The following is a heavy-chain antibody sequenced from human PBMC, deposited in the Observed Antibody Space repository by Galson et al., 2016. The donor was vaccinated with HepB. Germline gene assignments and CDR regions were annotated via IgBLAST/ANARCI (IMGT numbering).Heavy chain of an antibody. D-gene: IGHD3-16*01. V-gene: IGHV3-74*01. CDR1: GFTFSSYW. J-gene: IGHJ4*02. Sequence: SLRLSCAASGFTFSSYWIHWVRQAPGKGLVWVSRITNNGGTSYADSVKGRFTVSRDNAKNTVYLQMTTLRVEDTAVYFCARGKGADTPFDSWGQGILVTVSS. CDR2: ITNNGGT. CDR3: ARGKGADTPFDS.